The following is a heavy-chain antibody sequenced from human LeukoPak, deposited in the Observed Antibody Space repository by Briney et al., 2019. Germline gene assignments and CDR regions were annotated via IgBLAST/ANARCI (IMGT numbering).Heavy chain of an antibody. J-gene: IGHJ4*02. D-gene: IGHD1-26*01. Sequence: PGGSLRLSCAASGFTFSSYAMSWVRQAPGKGLMWVSRINTDGSSTRYADSVKGRFTISRDNAKNTLYLQMDSLRAEDTALYYCATLMGATNADYWGQGTLVTVSS. CDR2: INTDGSST. CDR1: GFTFSSYA. CDR3: ATLMGATNADY. V-gene: IGHV3-74*01.